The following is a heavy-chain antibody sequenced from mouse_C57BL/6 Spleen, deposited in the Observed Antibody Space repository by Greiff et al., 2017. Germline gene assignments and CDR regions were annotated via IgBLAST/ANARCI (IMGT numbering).Heavy chain of an antibody. CDR3: EREGGNWYFDV. V-gene: IGHV3-6*01. CDR2: ISYDGSN. CDR1: GYSITSGYY. Sequence: EVKLQESGPGLVKPSQSLSLTCSVTGYSITSGYYWNWIRQFPGNKLEWMGYISYDGSNNYNPSLKNRISITRDTSKNQFFLKLNSVTTEDTATYYCEREGGNWYFDVWGTGTTVTVSS. J-gene: IGHJ1*03.